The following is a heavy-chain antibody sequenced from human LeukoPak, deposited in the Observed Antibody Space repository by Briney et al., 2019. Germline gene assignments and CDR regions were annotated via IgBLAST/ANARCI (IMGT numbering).Heavy chain of an antibody. V-gene: IGHV3-30*18. CDR1: GFTFSTSV. D-gene: IGHD3-10*01. J-gene: IGHJ4*02. Sequence: GGSLRLSCAASGFTFSTSVMHWVRQAPGKGLEWVAVISYDGNNKYYADSVKGRFTISRDNSKNTLYVQMNSLRAEDTAVYYCAKDWVVRGVISYWGQGTLVTVSS. CDR2: ISYDGNNK. CDR3: AKDWVVRGVISY.